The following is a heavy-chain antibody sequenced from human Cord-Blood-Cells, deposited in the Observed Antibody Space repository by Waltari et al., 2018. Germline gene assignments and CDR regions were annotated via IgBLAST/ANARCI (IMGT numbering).Heavy chain of an antibody. D-gene: IGHD6-6*01. CDR3: AITRGIAARAYDAFDI. CDR2: IYYSGST. J-gene: IGHJ3*02. V-gene: IGHV4-31*01. CDR1: GGPISSGGYY. Sequence: QVQLQESGPGLVKPSQTLSLTCTVSGGPISSGGYYWSWIRQPPGKGLEWIGYIYYSGSTYYNPSLKSQVTISVDTSKNQFSLKLSSVTAADTAVYYCAITRGIAARAYDAFDIWGQGTMVTVSS.